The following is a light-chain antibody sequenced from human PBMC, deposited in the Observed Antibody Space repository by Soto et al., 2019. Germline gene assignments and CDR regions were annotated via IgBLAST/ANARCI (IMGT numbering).Light chain of an antibody. CDR2: SAS. J-gene: IGKJ5*01. CDR3: QQRSNWPGT. V-gene: IGKV1-27*01. Sequence: DIQMTQSPSSLSASVGDRVTITCVVSQGISSYLNWYRQKPGKVPNLLIYSASNLQSGVPSRFSGIGSGTDFTLTLSSLETEDSAVYYGQQRSNWPGTFGQGTRLEI. CDR1: QGISSY.